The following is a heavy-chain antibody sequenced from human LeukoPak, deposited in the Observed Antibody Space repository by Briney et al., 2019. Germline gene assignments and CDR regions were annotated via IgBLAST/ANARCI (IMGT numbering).Heavy chain of an antibody. D-gene: IGHD3-10*01. CDR2: ISWNSGSI. V-gene: IGHV3-9*01. J-gene: IGHJ4*02. CDR1: GFTFDDYA. CDR3: ARDYHGSGSYRDY. Sequence: GGSLRLSCAASGFTFDDYAMHWVRQAPGKGLEWVSGISWNSGSIGYADSVKGRFTISRDNAKNSLYLQMNSLRAEDTAVYYCARDYHGSGSYRDYWGQGTLVTVSS.